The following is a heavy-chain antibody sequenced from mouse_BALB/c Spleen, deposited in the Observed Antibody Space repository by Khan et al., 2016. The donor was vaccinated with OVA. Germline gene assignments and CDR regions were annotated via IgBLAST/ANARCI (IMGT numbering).Heavy chain of an antibody. D-gene: IGHD2-4*01. Sequence: QVQLQQSGAELARPGTSVKLSCKASAYTFTNYWMQWVKQRPGKGLEWIGSIYPGDGDTMYTLKFKGKATLTADKSSSTAYMQLRSLASEDSAVFYWTRGGITTGYFDYWGQGTTLTVSS. CDR1: AYTFTNYW. V-gene: IGHV1-87*01. J-gene: IGHJ2*01. CDR2: IYPGDGDT. CDR3: TRGGITTGYFDY.